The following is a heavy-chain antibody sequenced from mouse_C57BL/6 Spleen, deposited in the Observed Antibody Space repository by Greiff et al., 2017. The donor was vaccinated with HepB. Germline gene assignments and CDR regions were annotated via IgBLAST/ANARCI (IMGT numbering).Heavy chain of an antibody. J-gene: IGHJ4*01. CDR1: GFTFTDYY. CDR3: ARLAYYYGSSYGYAMDY. D-gene: IGHD1-1*01. Sequence: EVQRVESGGGLVQPGGSLSLSCAASGFTFTDYYMSWVRQPPGKALEWLGFIRNKANGYTTEYSASVKGRFTISRDNSQSILYLQMNALRAEDSATYYCARLAYYYGSSYGYAMDYWGQGTSVTVSS. V-gene: IGHV7-3*01. CDR2: IRNKANGYTT.